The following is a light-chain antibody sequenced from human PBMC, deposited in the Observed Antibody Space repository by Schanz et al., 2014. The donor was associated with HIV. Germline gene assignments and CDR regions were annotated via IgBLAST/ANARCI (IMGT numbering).Light chain of an antibody. J-gene: IGKJ1*01. CDR2: QAS. V-gene: IGKV1-9*01. CDR1: QSISSY. Sequence: DIQMTQSPSSLSASVGDRVTITCRASQSISSYLNWYQQKPGKAPKLLIYQASSLNIGVPSRFSGSGSGTEFTLTISRLQPEDFATYDGLQLSSFPWTFGQGTKVDTK. CDR3: LQLSSFPWT.